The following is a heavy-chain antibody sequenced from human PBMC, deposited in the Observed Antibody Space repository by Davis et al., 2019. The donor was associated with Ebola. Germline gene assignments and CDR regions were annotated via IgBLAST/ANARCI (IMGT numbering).Heavy chain of an antibody. V-gene: IGHV3-23*01. Sequence: PGGSLRLSCGASGFSVSSTYVSWVRQAPGKGLEWVASISGSGNTTYYADSAQGRFTISRDNSKNTLSLQMNGVRGEDTAVYYCAKDKGFWVPPDWFGPWGQGVQVTVSS. J-gene: IGHJ5*02. CDR2: ISGSGNTT. D-gene: IGHD3-16*01. CDR1: GFSVSSTY. CDR3: AKDKGFWVPPDWFGP.